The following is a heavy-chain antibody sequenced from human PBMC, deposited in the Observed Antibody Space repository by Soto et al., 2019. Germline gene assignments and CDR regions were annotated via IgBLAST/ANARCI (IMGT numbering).Heavy chain of an antibody. CDR2: IYYSGST. CDR1: GGSITSSCYY. Sequence: SETLSVTCTVSGGSITSSCYYWGWLRQAPGKGLEWIGSIYYSGSTYYNPSLKSRVTISVDTSKNQFSLKLSSVTAADTAVYYCARNYYDSSGYYYFGGWGQGTLVT. CDR3: ARNYYDSSGYYYFGG. V-gene: IGHV4-39*01. D-gene: IGHD3-22*01. J-gene: IGHJ4*02.